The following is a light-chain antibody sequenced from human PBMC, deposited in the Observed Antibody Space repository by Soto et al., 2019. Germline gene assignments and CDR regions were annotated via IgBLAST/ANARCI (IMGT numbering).Light chain of an antibody. V-gene: IGKV3-20*01. CDR3: EQYNNWFSIT. CDR2: GAS. CDR1: QSVSSSY. J-gene: IGKJ5*01. Sequence: EVVLTQSPGTLSLSPGERATLSCRASQSVSSSYLAWYQQKPGQAPRLLIYGASSRATGIPDRFSGSGSGTDFTLTISRLEPEDFAVYYCEQYNNWFSITFGQGTRLE.